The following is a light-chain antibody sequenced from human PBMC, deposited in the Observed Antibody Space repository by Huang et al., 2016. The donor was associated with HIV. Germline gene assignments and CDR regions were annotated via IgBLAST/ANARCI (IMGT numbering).Light chain of an antibody. J-gene: IGKJ2*01. CDR2: AAY. Sequence: DIQMTQSPSSLSASVGDRVAITCRASQSISSFLNWYQQKPGKAPKLLIYAAYTLQSGVPANCSGSGSWTVFTLSISSLQHEDFATYCCQQSYNAPRTFGQGTKLEIK. V-gene: IGKV1-39*01. CDR3: QQSYNAPRT. CDR1: QSISSF.